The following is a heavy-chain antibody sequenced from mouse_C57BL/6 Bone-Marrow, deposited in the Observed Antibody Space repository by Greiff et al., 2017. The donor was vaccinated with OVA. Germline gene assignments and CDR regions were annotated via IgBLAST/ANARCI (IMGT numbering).Heavy chain of an antibody. CDR1: GFSLTSYG. CDR2: IWSGGST. Sequence: VMLVESGPGLVQPSQSLSITCTVSGFSLTSYGVHWVRQSPGKGPEWLGVIWSGGSTDYNAAFISRLSISKDNSKSQVFFKMNSLQADDTAIYYCARNTNFDYWGQGTTLTVSS. CDR3: ARNTNFDY. J-gene: IGHJ2*01. V-gene: IGHV2-2*01.